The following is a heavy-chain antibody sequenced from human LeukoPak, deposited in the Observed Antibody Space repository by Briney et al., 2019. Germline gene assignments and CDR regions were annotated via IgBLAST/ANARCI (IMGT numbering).Heavy chain of an antibody. D-gene: IGHD5-12*01. CDR1: GFTFSNAW. V-gene: IGHV3-15*01. Sequence: GGSLRLSCAASGFTFSNAWMSWVRQAPGKGLEWVGRIKSKTDGGTTDYAAPVKGRFTISRDDSKNTLYLQMNSLKTEDTAVYYCTTQPPRGYSGYDYPHWFDPWGQGTLVTVSS. J-gene: IGHJ5*02. CDR3: TTQPPRGYSGYDYPHWFDP. CDR2: IKSKTDGGTT.